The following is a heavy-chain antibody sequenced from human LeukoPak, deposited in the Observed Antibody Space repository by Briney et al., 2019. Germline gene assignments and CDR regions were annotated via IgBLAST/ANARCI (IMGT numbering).Heavy chain of an antibody. Sequence: SETLSLTCTVSGGSISRGGYYWSWIRQPAGKGLEWIGHMSTSGSTNYNTSLKSRVTISVDTSKNQFSLKLSSVTAADTAVYYCARVDYYDSSGYMYYFDYWGQGTLVTVSS. CDR2: MSTSGST. D-gene: IGHD3-22*01. V-gene: IGHV4-61*09. CDR3: ARVDYYDSSGYMYYFDY. J-gene: IGHJ4*02. CDR1: GGSISRGGYY.